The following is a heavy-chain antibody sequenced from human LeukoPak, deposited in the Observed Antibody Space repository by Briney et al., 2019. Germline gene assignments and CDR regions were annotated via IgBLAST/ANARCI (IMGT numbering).Heavy chain of an antibody. D-gene: IGHD3-22*01. J-gene: IGHJ4*02. CDR1: GGTFSSYA. CDR2: IIPIFGTA. Sequence: GASVKVSCKASGGTFSSYAISWVRQAPGQGLEWMGGIIPIFGTANYAQKFQGGVTITADESTSTAYMELSSLRSEDTAVYYCATPPYDSSGYQRGNYYFDYWGQGTLVTVSS. V-gene: IGHV1-69*13. CDR3: ATPPYDSSGYQRGNYYFDY.